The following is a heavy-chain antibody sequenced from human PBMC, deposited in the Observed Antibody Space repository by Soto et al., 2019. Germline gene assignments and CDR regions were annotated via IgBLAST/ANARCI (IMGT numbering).Heavy chain of an antibody. J-gene: IGHJ4*02. CDR1: GFTFSSNW. V-gene: IGHV3-74*01. CDR2: INGGGSST. D-gene: IGHD2-21*02. Sequence: EVHLVESGGGLVQPGGSLRLSCAASGFTFSSNWMHWFRQAPGKGLVWVSRINGGGSSTSYADSVKGRFTISRDNAKNTLYLQMNSLRVEDTAVYYCIRQRFQYGDGSQDFDCWGQGTLVTVSS. CDR3: IRQRFQYGDGSQDFDC.